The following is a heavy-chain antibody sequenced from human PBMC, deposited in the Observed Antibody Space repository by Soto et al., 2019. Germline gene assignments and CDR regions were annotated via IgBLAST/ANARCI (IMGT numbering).Heavy chain of an antibody. CDR3: ARGETGTGFRYYFDY. Sequence: ASVKVSCKASGYTFTSYYMHWVRQAPGQGLEWMGIINPSGGSTSYAQKFQGRVTMARDTSTSTVYMELSSLRSEDTAVYYCARGETGTGFRYYFDYWGQGTLVPVSS. V-gene: IGHV1-46*01. CDR2: INPSGGST. J-gene: IGHJ4*02. CDR1: GYTFTSYY. D-gene: IGHD1-7*01.